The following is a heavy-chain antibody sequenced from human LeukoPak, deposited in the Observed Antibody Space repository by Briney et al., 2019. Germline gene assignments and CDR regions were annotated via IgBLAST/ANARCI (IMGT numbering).Heavy chain of an antibody. CDR1: GDSISSYY. CDR2: IYYSGST. D-gene: IGHD5-18*01. CDR3: ARSGYSYGLFDY. J-gene: IGHJ4*02. V-gene: IGHV4-59*08. Sequence: SETLSLTCTVSGDSISSYYWSWLRQPPGKGLEWLGYIYYSGSTNYNPSLKSRVTISVDTSKNQFSLKLSSVTAADTAVYYCARSGYSYGLFDYWGQGTLVTVSS.